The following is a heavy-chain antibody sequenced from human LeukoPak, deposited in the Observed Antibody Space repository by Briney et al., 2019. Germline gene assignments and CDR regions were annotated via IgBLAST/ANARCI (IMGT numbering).Heavy chain of an antibody. CDR3: ARDAGAPGGYSYGYGFDY. V-gene: IGHV6-1*01. CDR1: GDSVSSNSAA. D-gene: IGHD5-18*01. Sequence: LQTLSLTCAISGDSVSSNSAAWNWIRQSPSRGLEWLGRTYYRSKWYNDYAVSVKSRITINPDTSKNQFSLQLNSVTPEDTAVYYCARDAGAPGGYSYGYGFDYWGQGTLVTVSS. J-gene: IGHJ4*02. CDR2: TYYRSKWYN.